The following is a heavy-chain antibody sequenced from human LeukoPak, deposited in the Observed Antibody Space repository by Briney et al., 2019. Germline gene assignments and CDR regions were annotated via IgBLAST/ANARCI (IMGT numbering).Heavy chain of an antibody. CDR1: GFTFSSHG. CDR3: ARDPSGYYGDYAFDI. Sequence: GGSLRLSCAASGFTFSSHGMHWVRQAPGKGLGWVAMIWYDGSKKYYGDSVKGRFTVSRDNSKNTVDLQMNSLRVEDTAEYYCARDPSGYYGDYAFDIWGQGTLVTVSS. V-gene: IGHV3-33*01. CDR2: IWYDGSKK. D-gene: IGHD3-22*01. J-gene: IGHJ3*02.